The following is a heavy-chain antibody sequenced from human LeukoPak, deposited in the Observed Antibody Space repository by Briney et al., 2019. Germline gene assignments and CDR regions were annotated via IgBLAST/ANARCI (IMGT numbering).Heavy chain of an antibody. CDR3: ARMEGGYSYGSDLYYYYYCMDV. CDR2: IYYSGST. J-gene: IGHJ6*03. Sequence: SETLSLTCTVSGGSISSSSYYWGWIRQPPGKGLEWIGSIYYSGSTYYNPSLKGRVTISVDTSKNQFSLKLSSVTAADTAVYYCARMEGGYSYGSDLYYYYYCMDVWGKGTTVTVSS. D-gene: IGHD5-18*01. CDR1: GGSISSSSYY. V-gene: IGHV4-39*07.